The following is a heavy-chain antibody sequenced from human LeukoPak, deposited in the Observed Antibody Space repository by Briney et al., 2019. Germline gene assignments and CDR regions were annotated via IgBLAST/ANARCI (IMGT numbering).Heavy chain of an antibody. J-gene: IGHJ4*02. Sequence: VKVSCKASGGTFSTYAISWVRQAPGQGLEWMGGIIPIFGTANYAQRFQGRVTITADESTTTAYLELSSLRSEDTAVYYCARHFQRSNSWFDPGASFDYWGQGALVTVSS. D-gene: IGHD3-10*01. V-gene: IGHV1-69*13. CDR2: IIPIFGTA. CDR3: ARHFQRSNSWFDPGASFDY. CDR1: GGTFSTYA.